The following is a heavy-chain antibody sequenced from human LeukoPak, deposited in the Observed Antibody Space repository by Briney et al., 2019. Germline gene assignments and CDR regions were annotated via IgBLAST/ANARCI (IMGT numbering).Heavy chain of an antibody. CDR2: ISGSGGST. Sequence: QPGGSLRLSCVASGLTFSSYAMSWVRQAPGKGLEWVSVISGSGGSTYYADSVKGRFTISRDNSQNTLYLQMNSLRAEDTAVYYCVKRRYDSSGYFDYWGQGTLVTVSS. CDR1: GLTFSSYA. V-gene: IGHV3-23*01. J-gene: IGHJ4*02. D-gene: IGHD3-22*01. CDR3: VKRRYDSSGYFDY.